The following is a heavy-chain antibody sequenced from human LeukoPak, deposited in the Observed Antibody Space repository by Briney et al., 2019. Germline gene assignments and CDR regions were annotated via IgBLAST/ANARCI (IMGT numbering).Heavy chain of an antibody. J-gene: IGHJ3*02. CDR3: ARLHPGTLAAANRGAFDI. D-gene: IGHD6-13*01. Sequence: PSETLSLTCSVSGGSISSFSWNWIRQSPGKRLEWIGRIYTSGSTNYNPSLKSRVTMSVDTSRNQFSLKLSSVTAADTAVYYCARLHPGTLAAANRGAFDIWGQGTMVTVSS. CDR2: IYTSGST. CDR1: GGSISSFS. V-gene: IGHV4-4*07.